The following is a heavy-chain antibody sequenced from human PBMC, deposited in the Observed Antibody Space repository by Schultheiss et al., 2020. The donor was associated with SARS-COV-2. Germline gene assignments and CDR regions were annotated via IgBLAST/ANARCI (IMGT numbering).Heavy chain of an antibody. Sequence: SETLSLTCAVYGGSFSGYYWSWIRQPPGKGLEWIGEINHSGSTYYNPSLKSRVTISVDTSKNQFSLKLSSVTAADTAVYYCARENGPTSSGYDPKKYYYYYMDVWGKGTTVTVSS. CDR3: ARENGPTSSGYDPKKYYYYYMDV. CDR1: GGSFSGYY. V-gene: IGHV4-34*09. D-gene: IGHD5-12*01. CDR2: INHSGST. J-gene: IGHJ6*03.